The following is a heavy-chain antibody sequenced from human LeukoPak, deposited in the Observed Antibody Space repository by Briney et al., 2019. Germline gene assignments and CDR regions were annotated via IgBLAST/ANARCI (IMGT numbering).Heavy chain of an antibody. D-gene: IGHD3-10*01. J-gene: IGHJ4*02. CDR2: ISAYNGNT. CDR3: ARDLITMVRRGTFDY. Sequence: ASVKVSCKASGYTFTSYGISWVRQAPGQGLEWMGWISAYNGNTNYAQKLQGRVTMTTDTSTSTAYMELRSLRSDDTAVYYCARDLITMVRRGTFDYWRQGTLVTVSS. V-gene: IGHV1-18*01. CDR1: GYTFTSYG.